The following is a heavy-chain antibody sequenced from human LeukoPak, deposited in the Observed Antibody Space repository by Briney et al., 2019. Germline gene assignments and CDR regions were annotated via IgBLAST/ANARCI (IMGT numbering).Heavy chain of an antibody. J-gene: IGHJ4*02. D-gene: IGHD2-2*01. CDR2: ISTSSSYR. CDR3: ARHYCSSTTCYRNFDY. CDR1: GFTFSDYY. V-gene: IGHV3-11*03. Sequence: GGSLRLSCAASGFTFSDYYMSWIRQAPGKGLEWVSYISTSSSYRIYADSMKGRFTISRDNAKNSLYLQMSSLRAEDTAVYYCARHYCSSTTCYRNFDYWGQGTLVTVSS.